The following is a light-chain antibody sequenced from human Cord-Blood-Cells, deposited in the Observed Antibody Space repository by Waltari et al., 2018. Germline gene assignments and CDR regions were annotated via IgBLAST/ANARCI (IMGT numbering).Light chain of an antibody. J-gene: IGKJ1*01. Sequence: DIQMTQSPSTLSASVGDRVTITCRVSQSISSWLAWYQQKPGKAPKLLIYKASSLESGVPSRFSGSGSGTEFTLTISSLQPDDFATYYCQQYNSYSLWTFGQGTKVEIK. CDR3: QQYNSYSLWT. CDR2: KAS. V-gene: IGKV1-5*03. CDR1: QSISSW.